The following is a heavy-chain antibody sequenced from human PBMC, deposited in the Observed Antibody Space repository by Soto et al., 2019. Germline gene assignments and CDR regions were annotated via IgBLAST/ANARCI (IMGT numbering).Heavy chain of an antibody. CDR1: GGTFSSYT. V-gene: IGHV1-69*02. Sequence: ASVKVSCKASGGTFSSYTISWVRQAPGQGLEWMGRIIPILGIANYAQKFQGRVTITADKSTSTAYMELSSLRSEDTAVYYCARGGLSLIGADNWFDPWGQGTLVTVSS. J-gene: IGHJ5*02. CDR2: IIPILGIA. D-gene: IGHD6-13*01. CDR3: ARGGLSLIGADNWFDP.